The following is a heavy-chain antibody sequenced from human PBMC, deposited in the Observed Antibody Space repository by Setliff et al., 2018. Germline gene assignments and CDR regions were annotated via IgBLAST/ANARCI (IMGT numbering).Heavy chain of an antibody. CDR2: INHGGTT. Sequence: PSETLSLTCSVYGESFSNNYWSWIRQSPEKGLEWIVEINHGGTTNYSPSLKNRVTISVXXXXXXLSXXXXXXIAXXXGVYYCRFWDGNYKNDYWGQGTLVTVSS. CDR1: GESFSNNY. J-gene: IGHJ4*02. CDR3: RFWDGNYKNDY. D-gene: IGHD3-3*01. V-gene: IGHV4-34*01.